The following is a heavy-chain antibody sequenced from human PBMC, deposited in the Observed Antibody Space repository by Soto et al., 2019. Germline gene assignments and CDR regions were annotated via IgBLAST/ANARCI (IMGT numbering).Heavy chain of an antibody. V-gene: IGHV3-30*18. D-gene: IGHD3-22*01. CDR3: AKDHSYYDSMEGDAFDI. J-gene: IGHJ3*02. CDR1: GFTFSSYG. Sequence: QVQLVESGGGVVQPGRSLRLSCAAAGFTFSSYGMHWVRQAPGKGLEWVAVISYDGSNKYYADSVKGRFTISRDNSKNTLYLKMHSLIAEDTAVYYCAKDHSYYDSMEGDAFDIWGQGTMVTVYS. CDR2: ISYDGSNK.